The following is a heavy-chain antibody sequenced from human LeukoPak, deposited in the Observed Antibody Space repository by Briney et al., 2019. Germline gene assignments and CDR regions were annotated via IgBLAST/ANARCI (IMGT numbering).Heavy chain of an antibody. D-gene: IGHD1-26*01. J-gene: IGHJ4*02. Sequence: TGGSPRPSCAASGFTFSSYWMSWVRQAPGKGLEWVANIKQDGSEKYYVDSVKGRFTISRDNAKNSLYLQMNSLRAEDTAVYYCARASIVGATGAYNYWGQGTLVTVSS. CDR3: ARASIVGATGAYNY. CDR2: IKQDGSEK. V-gene: IGHV3-7*01. CDR1: GFTFSSYW.